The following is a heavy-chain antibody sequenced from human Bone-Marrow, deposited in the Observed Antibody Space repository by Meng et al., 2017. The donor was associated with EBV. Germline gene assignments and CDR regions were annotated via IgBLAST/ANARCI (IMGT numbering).Heavy chain of an antibody. CDR3: VHKKESTAFYFDY. J-gene: IGHJ4*01. Sequence: TTLRVFGPSLVKPRRYLTLLCNFSWFALSASGVVVGWIRQPPGKALEWLANIYWDDDQRYSPSLKSRLSITKDTSKNQVVLTMTNMDPVDTATYFCVHKKESTAFYFDYWGHGTLVTVSS. CDR2: IYWDDDQ. V-gene: IGHV2-5*02. CDR1: WFALSASGVV.